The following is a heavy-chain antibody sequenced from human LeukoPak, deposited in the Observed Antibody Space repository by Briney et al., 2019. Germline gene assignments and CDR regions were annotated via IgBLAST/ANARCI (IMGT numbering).Heavy chain of an antibody. V-gene: IGHV3-20*04. J-gene: IGHJ6*03. D-gene: IGHD2-15*01. Sequence: PGGSLRLSCAASGFTFDDYGMSWVRQAPGKGLEWVSGINWNGGSTGYADSVKGRFTISRDNAKNSLYLQMNSLRAEDTALYYCAREHCSGGSCVKYYYYMDVWGKGTTVTVSS. CDR3: AREHCSGGSCVKYYYYMDV. CDR2: INWNGGST. CDR1: GFTFDDYG.